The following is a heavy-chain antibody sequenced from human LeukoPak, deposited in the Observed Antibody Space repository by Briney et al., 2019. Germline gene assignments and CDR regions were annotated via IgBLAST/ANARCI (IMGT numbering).Heavy chain of an antibody. Sequence: PGGSLRLSCAASGFTFSNAWMSWVRQAPGKGLEWVGRIKSKTDGGTTDYAAPVKGRFTISRDDSKNTLYLQMNSLKTEDTAVYYCTTFKAKGDFNDCWGQGTLVTVSS. V-gene: IGHV3-15*01. CDR2: IKSKTDGGTT. D-gene: IGHD2-21*02. CDR3: TTFKAKGDFNDC. CDR1: GFTFSNAW. J-gene: IGHJ4*02.